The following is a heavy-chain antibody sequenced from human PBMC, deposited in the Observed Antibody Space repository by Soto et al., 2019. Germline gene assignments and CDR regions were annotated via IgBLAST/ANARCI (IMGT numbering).Heavy chain of an antibody. CDR2: VIPMVGMS. CDR3: ATNYGSGSTHFDY. J-gene: IGHJ4*02. Sequence: QVQLVQSGAEVKKPGSSVKVSCTASGGTFSYYTISWVRQAPGQGLEWMGRVIPMVGMSSYAQKFQGRVTITADKYTSTVYMVLSSLRSEATAVYYCATNYGSGSTHFDYWGQGTLVTVSS. CDR1: GGTFSYYT. D-gene: IGHD3-10*01. V-gene: IGHV1-69*02.